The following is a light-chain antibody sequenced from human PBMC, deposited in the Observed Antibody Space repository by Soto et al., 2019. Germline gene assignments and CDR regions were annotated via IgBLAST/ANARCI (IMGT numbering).Light chain of an antibody. Sequence: EIVLTQAPGTLSLSPWERATLSCRASQSVSSSYLAWYQQKPGQAPRLLIYGASSRATGIPDRFSGSGSGTDFTLTISRLEPEAFAVYYCQQYGSSPRITFGQGTRLEIK. V-gene: IGKV3-20*01. CDR1: QSVSSSY. J-gene: IGKJ5*01. CDR3: QQYGSSPRIT. CDR2: GAS.